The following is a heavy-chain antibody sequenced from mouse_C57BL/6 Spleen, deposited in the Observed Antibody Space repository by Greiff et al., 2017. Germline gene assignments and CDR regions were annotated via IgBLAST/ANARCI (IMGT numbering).Heavy chain of an antibody. CDR3: ARQGGNWTSDV. Sequence: VQLQQPGAELVMPGASVKLSCMASGYTFTSYWMHWVKQRPGQGLEWIGEIDPSDSYTNYNQKFKGKSTLTVDKSSSTAYMQLSSLTSEDSAVCYCARQGGNWTSDVWGTGTTVTVSS. CDR2: IDPSDSYT. V-gene: IGHV1-69*01. J-gene: IGHJ1*03. CDR1: GYTFTSYW.